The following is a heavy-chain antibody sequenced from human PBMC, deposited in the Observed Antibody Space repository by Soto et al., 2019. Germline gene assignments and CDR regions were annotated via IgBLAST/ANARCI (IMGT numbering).Heavy chain of an antibody. CDR1: RYTFTSYY. V-gene: IGHV1-46*01. Sequence: PAGQVSCKASRYTFTSYYMHWVRPAPLQGREWMGIINLIGGGTSYAPQSPGRVTMTRDTSTSTVYMELSSLRSEDTAGYYCATDGTRGIAAAGTSRVRFDHWGQGTLVTVSS. CDR3: ATDGTRGIAAAGTSRVRFDH. J-gene: IGHJ5*02. D-gene: IGHD6-13*01. CDR2: INLIGGGT.